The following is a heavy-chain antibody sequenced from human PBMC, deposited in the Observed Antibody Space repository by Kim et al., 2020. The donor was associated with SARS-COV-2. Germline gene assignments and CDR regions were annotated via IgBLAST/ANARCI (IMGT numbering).Heavy chain of an antibody. CDR2: VRPKAYGETT. V-gene: IGHV3-49*04. D-gene: IGHD2-15*01. J-gene: IGHJ4*02. CDR1: GFNFGDYV. Sequence: GGSLRLSCSVSGFNFGDYVMTWVRQAPGKGLEWVGCVRPKAYGETTEYAASVKGRFVISRDDSRSIAYLQMNRLNTEDPAGYFCAVDRHRHCDGGGCYYGDTFDSWGQGTLVIVSS. CDR3: AVDRHRHCDGGGCYYGDTFDS.